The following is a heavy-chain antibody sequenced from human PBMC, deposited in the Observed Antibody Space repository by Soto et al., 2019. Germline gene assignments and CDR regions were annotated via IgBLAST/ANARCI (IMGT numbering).Heavy chain of an antibody. V-gene: IGHV3-11*01. CDR1: GFTFSDYY. Sequence: GGSLRLSCAASGFTFSDYYMSWIRQAPGKGLEWVSYISSSGSTIYYADSVKGRFTISRDNGKNSLYLQMNSLRAEDTAVYYCARDIVTMVRGVRYYYYGMDVWGQGTTVTVSS. J-gene: IGHJ6*02. D-gene: IGHD3-10*01. CDR2: ISSSGSTI. CDR3: ARDIVTMVRGVRYYYYGMDV.